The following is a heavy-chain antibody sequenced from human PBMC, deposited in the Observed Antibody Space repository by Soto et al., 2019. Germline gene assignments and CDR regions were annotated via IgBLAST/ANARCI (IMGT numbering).Heavy chain of an antibody. CDR3: ARDYRGYTYGYAFDI. Sequence: SEMLSVTCTVVGGSISSGSHYRSWIRQPPGKGLEWIGYIYYSGTTNYNPSVKSRVTISLDTSKNQFSLKLSSVTAADTAVYYCARDYRGYTYGYAFDIWGQGTMVTVSS. CDR1: GGSISSGSHY. CDR2: IYYSGTT. J-gene: IGHJ3*02. V-gene: IGHV4-61*01. D-gene: IGHD5-18*01.